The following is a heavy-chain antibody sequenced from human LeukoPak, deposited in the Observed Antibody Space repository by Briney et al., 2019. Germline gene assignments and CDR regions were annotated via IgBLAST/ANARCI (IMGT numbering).Heavy chain of an antibody. CDR3: ARVLGEDDYGDYYGMDV. D-gene: IGHD4-17*01. CDR2: INPYNGGT. V-gene: IGHV1-2*04. CDR1: GGTFSSYA. J-gene: IGHJ6*02. Sequence: ASVKVSCKASGGTFSSYAISWVRQAPGQGLEWMGWINPYNGGTNYAQKFQGWVTMTRDTSITTAYMELSRLRSDDTAVYYCARVLGEDDYGDYYGMDVWGQGTTVTVSS.